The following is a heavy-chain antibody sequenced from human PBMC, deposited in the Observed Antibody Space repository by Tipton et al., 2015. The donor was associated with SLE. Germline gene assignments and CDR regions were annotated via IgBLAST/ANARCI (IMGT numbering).Heavy chain of an antibody. Sequence: TLSLTCTVSGGSISSGSYYWSWIRQPAGKGLEWIGRIYTSGSTYYNPSLKSRVTISVDTSKNQFSLKLSSVTAADTAVYYCARGHDSSGYYDYWGQGTLVTVSS. D-gene: IGHD3-22*01. J-gene: IGHJ4*02. CDR3: ARGHDSSGYYDY. CDR1: GGSISSGSYY. CDR2: IYTSGST. V-gene: IGHV4-61*02.